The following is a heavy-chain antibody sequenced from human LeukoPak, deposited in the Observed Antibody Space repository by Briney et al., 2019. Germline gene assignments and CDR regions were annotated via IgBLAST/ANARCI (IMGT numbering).Heavy chain of an antibody. CDR1: GFTFSSYS. Sequence: GSLRLSCAASGFTFSSYSMNWVRQAPGKGLEWVSSISSSSSYIYYADSVKGRFTISRDNAKNSLYLQMNSLRAEDTAVYYCARAGGYSYGSFDYWGQGTLVTVSS. D-gene: IGHD5-18*01. CDR2: ISSSSSYI. J-gene: IGHJ4*02. V-gene: IGHV3-21*01. CDR3: ARAGGYSYGSFDY.